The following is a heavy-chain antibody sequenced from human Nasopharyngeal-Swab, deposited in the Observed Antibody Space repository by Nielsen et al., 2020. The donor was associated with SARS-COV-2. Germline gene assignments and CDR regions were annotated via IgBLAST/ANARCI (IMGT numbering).Heavy chain of an antibody. CDR3: TRTLSASYMDV. V-gene: IGHV3-23*01. CDR1: GFTFSDYA. Sequence: GESLKISCAASGFTFSDYAMSWVRQAPGKGLEWVSGITYNGRTTYYPRSMKGRFTISRGDAENILYLQMNSLRAEDTAVYYCTRTLSASYMDVWGKGTTVTVSS. CDR2: ITYNGRTT. J-gene: IGHJ6*03. D-gene: IGHD1/OR15-1a*01.